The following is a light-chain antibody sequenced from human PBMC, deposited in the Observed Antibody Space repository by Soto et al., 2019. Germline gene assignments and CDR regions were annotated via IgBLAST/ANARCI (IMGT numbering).Light chain of an antibody. V-gene: IGKV3-20*01. CDR3: LQYGRSPAT. Sequence: EIVLTQSPGTLSLSLGERATLSCRASQSVSNNYLAWYQQKPGQAPRLLIFGASSRATGIPDRVSGSGSGTDFALTISRLEPEDFGVYYCLQYGRSPATFGQGTEVEV. CDR1: QSVSNNY. J-gene: IGKJ1*01. CDR2: GAS.